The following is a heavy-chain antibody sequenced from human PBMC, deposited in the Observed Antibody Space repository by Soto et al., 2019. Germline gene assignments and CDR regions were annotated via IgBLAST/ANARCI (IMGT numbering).Heavy chain of an antibody. J-gene: IGHJ4*02. CDR3: AKDWGGGDCYHCGVVDY. V-gene: IGHV3-30*18. CDR2: ISFDGSNK. Sequence: GGSLRLSCAASGFTFSTYGMHWVRQAPGKGLEWVAVISFDGSNKYYADSVKGRFTISRDNSKNTLYLRMNSLRAEDMAIYYCAKDWGGGDCYHCGVVDYWGQGTLVTVSS. CDR1: GFTFSTYG. D-gene: IGHD2-21*02.